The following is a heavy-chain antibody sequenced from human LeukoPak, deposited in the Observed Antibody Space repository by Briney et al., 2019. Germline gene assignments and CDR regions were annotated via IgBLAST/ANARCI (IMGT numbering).Heavy chain of an antibody. V-gene: IGHV3-33*03. D-gene: IGHD3-10*01. J-gene: IGHJ6*02. CDR2: IRFDGDYK. CDR3: ARNSGSYMDV. Sequence: GRSLKLSCAASRFTFSSYGMHWVRQAPGKGLEWVAFIRFDGDYKYYADSVKDRFTISRLNSENNVFLQMNNLGAEDTAVYFCARNSGSYMDVWGRGTTVTVSS. CDR1: RFTFSSYG.